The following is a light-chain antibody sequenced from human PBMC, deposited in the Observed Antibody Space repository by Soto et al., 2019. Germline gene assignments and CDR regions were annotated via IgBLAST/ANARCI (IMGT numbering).Light chain of an antibody. V-gene: IGKV3-11*01. Sequence: EIVLTQSPATLSLSPGERVTLSCRASQSVSSYLAWYQQKPGQAPRLLIYDASNRATGIPARFSGSGSGTDFTLTISSLEPEDFAVYYCQQRSNWPRGTFGQGTKVEIK. CDR3: QQRSNWPRGT. J-gene: IGKJ1*01. CDR2: DAS. CDR1: QSVSSY.